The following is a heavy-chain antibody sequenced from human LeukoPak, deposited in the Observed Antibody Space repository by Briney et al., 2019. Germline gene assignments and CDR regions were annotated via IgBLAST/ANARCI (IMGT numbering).Heavy chain of an antibody. Sequence: PGGSLRLSCAASGFTFSSYGMHWVRQAPGKGLEWVAVISYDGSNKYYADSVKGRFTISRDNSKDTLYLQMNSLRAEDTAVYYCAKAWAYDYVWGSYRYGYFQHWGQGTLVTVSS. J-gene: IGHJ1*01. CDR1: GFTFSSYG. D-gene: IGHD3-16*02. CDR3: AKAWAYDYVWGSYRYGYFQH. CDR2: ISYDGSNK. V-gene: IGHV3-30*18.